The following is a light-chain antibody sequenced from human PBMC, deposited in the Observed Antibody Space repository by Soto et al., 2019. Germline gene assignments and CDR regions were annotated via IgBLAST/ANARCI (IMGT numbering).Light chain of an antibody. CDR1: QSVSSSY. CDR3: QQYGSSPPRGLLT. V-gene: IGKV3-20*01. Sequence: EIVLTQSPGTLSLSPGERATLSCRASQSVSSSYLAWYQQKPGQAPRLLIYGASSRATGIPDRFSGSGSGTDFTLTISRLEPEDFAVYYCQQYGSSPPRGLLTFGGGTKVEIK. CDR2: GAS. J-gene: IGKJ4*01.